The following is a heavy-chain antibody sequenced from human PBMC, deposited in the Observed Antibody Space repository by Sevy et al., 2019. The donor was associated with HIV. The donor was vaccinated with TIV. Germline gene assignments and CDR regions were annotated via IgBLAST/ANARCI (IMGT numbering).Heavy chain of an antibody. CDR3: ARHCGGDCSHAFDI. V-gene: IGHV4-34*01. CDR1: GGSFSGYY. CDR2: INHSGST. D-gene: IGHD2-21*02. J-gene: IGHJ3*02. Sequence: SETLSLTCAVYGGSFSGYYWSWIRQPPGKGLEWIGEINHSGSTNYNPSLKSRVTISLDTSKNQFSLKLSSVTAADTAVDYCARHCGGDCSHAFDIWGQGTMVTVSS.